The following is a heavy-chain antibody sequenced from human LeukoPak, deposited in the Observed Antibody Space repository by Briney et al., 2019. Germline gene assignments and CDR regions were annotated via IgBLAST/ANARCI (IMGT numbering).Heavy chain of an antibody. J-gene: IGHJ4*02. CDR3: ARYDSRGSASTRFDY. Sequence: PSETLSLTCAVYGGSFSGYYWSWIRQPPGKGLEWIGEINHSGSTNYNPSLKSRVTISVDTSKNQFSLKLSSVTAAGTAVYYCARYDSRGSASTRFDYWGQGILVTISS. V-gene: IGHV4-34*01. CDR2: INHSGST. D-gene: IGHD3-16*01. CDR1: GGSFSGYY.